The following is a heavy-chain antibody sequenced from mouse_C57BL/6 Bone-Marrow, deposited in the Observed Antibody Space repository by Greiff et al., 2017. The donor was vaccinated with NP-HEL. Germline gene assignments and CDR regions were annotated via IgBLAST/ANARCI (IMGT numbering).Heavy chain of an antibody. D-gene: IGHD4-1*01. CDR1: GFTFSSYA. J-gene: IGHJ2*01. Sequence: EVKLVESGGGLVKPGGSLKLSCAASGFTFSSYAMSWVRQTPEKRLEWVATISDGGSYTYYPDNVKGRVTISRDNAKNNLYLQMSHRKSEDTAMYYCAREVSWEYFDYWGQGTTLTVSS. V-gene: IGHV5-4*01. CDR3: AREVSWEYFDY. CDR2: ISDGGSYT.